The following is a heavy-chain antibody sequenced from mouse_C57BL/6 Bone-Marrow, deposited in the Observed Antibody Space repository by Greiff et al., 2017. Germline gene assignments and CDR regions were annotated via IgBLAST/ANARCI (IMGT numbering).Heavy chain of an antibody. Sequence: VQLKESGGGLVKPGGSLKLSCAASGFTFSDYGMHWVRQAPEKGLEWVAYISSGSSTIYYADTVKGRFTISRDNAKNTLFLQMTSLRSEDTAMYYCARAYYSNYLYAMDYWGQGTSVTVSS. V-gene: IGHV5-17*01. CDR1: GFTFSDYG. D-gene: IGHD2-5*01. J-gene: IGHJ4*01. CDR3: ARAYYSNYLYAMDY. CDR2: ISSGSSTI.